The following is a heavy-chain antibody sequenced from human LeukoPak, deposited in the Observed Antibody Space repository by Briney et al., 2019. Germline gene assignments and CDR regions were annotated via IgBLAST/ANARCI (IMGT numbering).Heavy chain of an antibody. CDR3: ARGRAEWIQLWDFDY. CDR2: IYYSGST. D-gene: IGHD5-18*01. V-gene: IGHV4-39*07. J-gene: IGHJ4*02. Sequence: PSETLSLTCTVSGGSISSSSYYWGWIRQPPGKGLEWIGSIYYSGSTYYNPSLKSRVTISVDTSKNQFSLKLSSVTAADTAVYYCARGRAEWIQLWDFDYWGQGTLVTVSS. CDR1: GGSISSSSYY.